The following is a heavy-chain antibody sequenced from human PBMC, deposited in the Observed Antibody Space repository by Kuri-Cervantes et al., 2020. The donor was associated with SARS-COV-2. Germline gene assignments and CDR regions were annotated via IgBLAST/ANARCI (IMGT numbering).Heavy chain of an antibody. CDR2: IHYSGST. Sequence: SETLSLTCSVSGGSIRSRYWSWIRQPPGKGLEWIAYIHYSGSTNYNPSLKSRVTISVDTSKKHFSLRLSSVTAADTAVYYCARDSAGTDYYYYMDVWGKGTTVTVSS. CDR1: GGSIRSRY. V-gene: IGHV4-59*11. J-gene: IGHJ6*03. CDR3: ARDSAGTDYYYYMDV. D-gene: IGHD6-13*01.